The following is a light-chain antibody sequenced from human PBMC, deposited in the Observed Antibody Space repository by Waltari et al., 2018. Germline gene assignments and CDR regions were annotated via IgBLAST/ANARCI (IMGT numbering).Light chain of an antibody. CDR3: MQSTHWPPWT. J-gene: IGKJ1*01. CDR1: QSLVHSDGHIY. V-gene: IGKV2-30*02. CDR2: KVS. Sequence: DVVLTQSPLSLPVTLGQPASFSCRSSQSLVHSDGHIYLHWFHQRLGQSQRRLIYKVSNRDYGVPGRFSGSGSGTDFTLKISRVEAEDVGVYYCMQSTHWPPWTFGQGTRVEIK.